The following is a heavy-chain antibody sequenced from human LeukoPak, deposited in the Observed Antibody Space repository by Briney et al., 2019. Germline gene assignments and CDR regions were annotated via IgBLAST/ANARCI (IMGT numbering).Heavy chain of an antibody. Sequence: SETLSLTCTVSGGSISSSSYYWGWIRQPPGKGLEWIGSIYYSGSTYYNPSLKSRVTISVDTSKNQFSLKLSSVTAADTAVYYCARRKWELDLFDHWGQGTLVTVSS. CDR2: IYYSGST. V-gene: IGHV4-39*01. D-gene: IGHD1-26*01. CDR3: ARRKWELDLFDH. J-gene: IGHJ4*02. CDR1: GGSISSSSYY.